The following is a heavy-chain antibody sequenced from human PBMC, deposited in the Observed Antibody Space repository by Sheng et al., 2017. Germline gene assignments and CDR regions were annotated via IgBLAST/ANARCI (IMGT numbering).Heavy chain of an antibody. V-gene: IGHV4-34*01. D-gene: IGHD1-7*01. CDR2: INHSGST. CDR1: MGPSVVTT. CDR3: ARDKTWYGELRPGAFDI. J-gene: IGHJ3*02. Sequence: QVQLQQWGAGLLKAFRRPCPSPALSMMGPSVVTTGAGSASPPGKGLEWIGEINHSGSTNYNPSLKSRVTISVXTSKNQFSLKLSSVTAADTAVYYCARDKTWYGELRPGAFDIWGQGTMVTVSS.